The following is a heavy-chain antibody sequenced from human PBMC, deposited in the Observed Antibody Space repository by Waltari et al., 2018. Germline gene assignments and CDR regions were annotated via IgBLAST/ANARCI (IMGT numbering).Heavy chain of an antibody. D-gene: IGHD3-10*01. J-gene: IGHJ4*02. Sequence: DVELVEWGGGLVKPGGSLRLSCEASGFTPSGHVMHWVRPAPGKGLEYVSGVNYYGVTTYYADSVKGIFIISRDNSKNTLYLQMGSLRAEDMAVYYCAREGVTRHTEFDYWGQGTLVTVSS. CDR3: AREGVTRHTEFDY. CDR1: GFTPSGHV. V-gene: IGHV3-64*07. CDR2: VNYYGVTT.